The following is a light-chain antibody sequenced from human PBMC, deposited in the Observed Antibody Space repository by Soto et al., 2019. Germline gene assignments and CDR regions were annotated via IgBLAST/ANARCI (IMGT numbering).Light chain of an antibody. Sequence: IEVTQSPSSLAASLGARVTITCRASQTIGTYVNWYRQKSGAAPELLIYDASTLQSGVPSRFRGGASGTDFTLTISSLQLDDFATYYCQQSYNTPLTFGQGTKVDIK. CDR3: QQSYNTPLT. CDR1: QTIGTY. V-gene: IGKV1-39*01. J-gene: IGKJ1*01. CDR2: DAS.